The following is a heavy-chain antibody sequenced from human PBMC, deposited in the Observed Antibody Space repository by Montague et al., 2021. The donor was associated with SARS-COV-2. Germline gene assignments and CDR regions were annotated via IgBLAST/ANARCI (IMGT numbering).Heavy chain of an antibody. D-gene: IGHD6-6*01. J-gene: IGHJ4*02. Sequence: SETRSLTCAVHGGSFSGYLWSWIRQPPGKGLEWIGQINHSGNTXXXPSLMSRVTISVDMSKSQFSLKLSSVTAADTAVYYCARGGSSSSGVYWGQGTLVTVSS. CDR1: GGSFSGYL. V-gene: IGHV4-34*01. CDR2: INHSGNT. CDR3: ARGGSSSSGVY.